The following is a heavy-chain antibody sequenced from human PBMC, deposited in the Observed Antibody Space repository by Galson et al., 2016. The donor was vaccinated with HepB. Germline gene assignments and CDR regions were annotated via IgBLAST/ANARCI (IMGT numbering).Heavy chain of an antibody. CDR2: IYYSGST. Sequence: SETLSLTCTVSGGSISSSRYYWGWIRQPPGKELEWIGSIYYSGSTYYNPSLKSRVTISVDTSKNQFSLKLSSVTAAGTAVYYCARHSGYSSSWYFFEALGYWGQGTLVTVSS. CDR1: GGSISSSRYY. J-gene: IGHJ4*02. V-gene: IGHV4-39*01. D-gene: IGHD6-13*01. CDR3: ARHSGYSSSWYFFEALGY.